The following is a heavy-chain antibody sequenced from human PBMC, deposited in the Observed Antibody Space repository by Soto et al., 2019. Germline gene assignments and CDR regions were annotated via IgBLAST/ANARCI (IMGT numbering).Heavy chain of an antibody. Sequence: SETLSLTCTVSGGSISSSSYYWGWIRQPPGKGLEWIGSIYYSGSTYYNPSLKSRVTISVDTSKNQFSLKLSSVTAADTAVYYCARQQQAGAFDIWGQGTMVTV. CDR2: IYYSGST. V-gene: IGHV4-39*01. CDR3: ARQQQAGAFDI. J-gene: IGHJ3*02. CDR1: GGSISSSSYY. D-gene: IGHD6-13*01.